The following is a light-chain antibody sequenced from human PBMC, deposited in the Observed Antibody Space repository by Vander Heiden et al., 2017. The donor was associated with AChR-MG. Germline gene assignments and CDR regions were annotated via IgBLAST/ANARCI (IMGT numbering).Light chain of an antibody. CDR2: ANV. J-gene: IGLJ1*01. CDR1: NSNIWAGYA. V-gene: IGLV1-40*01. Sequence: QSVLTPPPSVSGAPGKRSTISCSGTNSNIWAGYAVHWYQQLPGTAPKLLIYANVNRPSGVPDRFSASKSASSASLAITGLQAEDEANYYCQSYGNSLNADVFGTGTKVTVL. CDR3: QSYGNSLNADV.